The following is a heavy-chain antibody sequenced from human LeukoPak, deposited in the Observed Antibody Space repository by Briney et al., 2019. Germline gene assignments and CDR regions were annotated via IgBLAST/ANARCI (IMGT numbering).Heavy chain of an antibody. CDR2: IYSGGNT. V-gene: IGHV3-53*05. CDR3: AKYPYYYDSSTLD. J-gene: IGHJ1*01. Sequence: GGSLRLSCAASGFTVSSNYMSWVRQAPGKGLEWVSVIYSGGNTYYADSVKGRFTISRDNSKNTLYLQLNSLRVEDTAVYYCAKYPYYYDSSTLDWGQGTLVTVSS. D-gene: IGHD3-22*01. CDR1: GFTVSSNY.